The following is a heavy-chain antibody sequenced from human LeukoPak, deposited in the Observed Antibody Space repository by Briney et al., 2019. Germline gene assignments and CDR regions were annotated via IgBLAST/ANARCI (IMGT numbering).Heavy chain of an antibody. J-gene: IGHJ4*02. V-gene: IGHV4-39*07. Sequence: PSETLSLTCTVSGGSISSSSYYWGWIRQPPGKGLEWIGSIYYSGSTYYNPSLKSRVTISVDTSKNQFSLKLSSVTAADTAVYYCVRVDIVVVPAARVRLLAFDYWGQGTLVTVSS. CDR3: VRVDIVVVPAARVRLLAFDY. CDR2: IYYSGST. D-gene: IGHD2-2*01. CDR1: GGSISSSSYY.